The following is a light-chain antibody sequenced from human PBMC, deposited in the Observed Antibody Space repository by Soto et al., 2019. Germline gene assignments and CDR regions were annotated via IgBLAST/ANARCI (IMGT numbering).Light chain of an antibody. J-gene: IGKJ2*01. CDR3: QQRDNWPT. V-gene: IGKV3-11*01. Sequence: EIVLTQSPATLSLSPGERATLSCRASQSVNSFLAWYQQKPGQAPRLLIYDASNRATGIPARFSGGGSGTDFTRTISSLEPEDFAVYYCQQRDNWPTFGHGTKLEIK. CDR1: QSVNSF. CDR2: DAS.